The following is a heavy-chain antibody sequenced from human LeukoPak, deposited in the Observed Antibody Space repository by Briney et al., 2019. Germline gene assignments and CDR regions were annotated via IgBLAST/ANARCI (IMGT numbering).Heavy chain of an antibody. V-gene: IGHV4-31*03. CDR3: ARNSPNLVVPAAIAHFDY. Sequence: SETLSLTCTVSDGSISSGGYYWSWIRQHPGKGLEWIGYIYYSGSTYYNPSLKSRVTISVDTSKNQFSLKLSSVTAADTAVYYCARNSPNLVVPAAIAHFDYWGQGTLVTVSS. D-gene: IGHD2-2*01. CDR2: IYYSGST. J-gene: IGHJ4*02. CDR1: DGSISSGGYY.